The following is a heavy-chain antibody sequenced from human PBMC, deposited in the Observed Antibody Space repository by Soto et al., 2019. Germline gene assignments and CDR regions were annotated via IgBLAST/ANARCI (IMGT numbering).Heavy chain of an antibody. D-gene: IGHD6-19*01. V-gene: IGHV4-59*08. CDR3: ARHVIAVAGTNYFDY. CDR2: IYYSGST. J-gene: IGHJ4*02. Sequence: SETLSLTCTVSGGSISSYYWSWIRQPPGKGLEWIGYIYYSGSTNYNPSLKSRVTISVDTSKNQFSLKLSSVTAADTAVYYCARHVIAVAGTNYFDYWGQGTLVTVSS. CDR1: GGSISSYY.